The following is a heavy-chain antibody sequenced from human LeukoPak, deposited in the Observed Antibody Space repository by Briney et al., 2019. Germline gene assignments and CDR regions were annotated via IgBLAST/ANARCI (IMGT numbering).Heavy chain of an antibody. CDR3: AISIACSPHVCFYYHMDV. Sequence: GASVTVSCTASGYTFTNYGMSWVRQAPGQGLDWMGWISAYNGNKVYAQELQGRVTMTTDTSTSTAYMELSSLRSEDTAVYYCAISIACSPHVCFYYHMDVWGKGTTVTVPS. V-gene: IGHV1-18*01. CDR1: GYTFTNYG. CDR2: ISAYNGNK. D-gene: IGHD3-10*02. J-gene: IGHJ6*03.